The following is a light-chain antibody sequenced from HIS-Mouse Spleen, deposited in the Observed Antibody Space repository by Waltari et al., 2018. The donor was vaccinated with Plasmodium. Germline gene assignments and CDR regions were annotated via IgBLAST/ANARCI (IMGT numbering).Light chain of an antibody. CDR3: QQYGSSPIT. CDR2: GAS. Sequence: EIVLTQSPGTLSLSPGERATLSCRASQSVSSSYLAWYQQKPGQAPRLLIYGASSRATGIPDRFSGSGSVTDFTLTISRLEPEEFSVYYCQQYGSSPITFGQGTRLEIK. J-gene: IGKJ5*01. V-gene: IGKV3-20*01. CDR1: QSVSSSY.